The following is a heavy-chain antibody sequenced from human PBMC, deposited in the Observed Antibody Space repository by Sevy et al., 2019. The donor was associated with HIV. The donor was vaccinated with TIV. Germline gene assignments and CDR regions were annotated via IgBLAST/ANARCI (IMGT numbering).Heavy chain of an antibody. CDR3: ARPRANYVDHYFFYAMDV. CDR1: GFALSNYYA. V-gene: IGHV3-30-3*01. J-gene: IGHJ6*02. Sequence: GGSLRLSCAASGFALSNYYAMHWVRQAPGKGLEWVALISYDGSDKYYADSVKGRLTISKDNFKNSLYLQMNSLTTEDTAMYYCARPRANYVDHYFFYAMDVWGQGTTVTVSS. CDR2: ISYDGSDK. D-gene: IGHD4-17*01.